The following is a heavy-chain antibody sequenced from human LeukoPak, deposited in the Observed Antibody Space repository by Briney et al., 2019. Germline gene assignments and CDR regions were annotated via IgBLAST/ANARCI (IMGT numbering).Heavy chain of an antibody. CDR3: ARIVLVTAGACDI. CDR1: GGSMTNYC. CDR2: IYYNGNS. Sequence: PSETLSLTCTVSGGSMTNYCWSWIRQPPGKGLEWIAYIYYNGNSNYNPSLRGRVTISVDTSKSQFSLKVRSATAADTAVYYCARIVLVTAGACDIWGHGTVVTVSS. V-gene: IGHV4-59*01. D-gene: IGHD2-21*02. J-gene: IGHJ3*02.